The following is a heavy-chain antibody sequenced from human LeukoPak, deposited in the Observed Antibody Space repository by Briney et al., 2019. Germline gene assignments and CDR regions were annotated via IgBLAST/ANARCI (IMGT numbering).Heavy chain of an antibody. CDR3: ARHDSPYSYGIYYYYMDV. CDR2: IYPGDSDT. Sequence: GESLKISCKGSGYSFTSYWIGWVRQMPGKGLEWMGIIYPGDSDTRYSPSFQGQVTISADKSISTAYLQWSSLKASDTDMYYCARHDSPYSYGIYYYYMDVWGKGTTVTVSS. CDR1: GYSFTSYW. J-gene: IGHJ6*03. D-gene: IGHD5-18*01. V-gene: IGHV5-51*01.